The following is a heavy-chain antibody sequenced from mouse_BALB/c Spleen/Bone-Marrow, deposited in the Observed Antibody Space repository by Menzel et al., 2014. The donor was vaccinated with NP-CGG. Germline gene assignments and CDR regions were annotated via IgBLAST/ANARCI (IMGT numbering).Heavy chain of an antibody. J-gene: IGHJ4*01. CDR1: GFTFSSYG. Sequence: EVQLVESGGGLVQPGGSLKLSCAASGFTFSSYGMSWVRQTPDKRLELVATLNSNGGSTYYPDSVKGRFTISRDNAKNTLYLQMSSLKSEDTAMYYCARERDGYFRDAMDYWGQGTSVTVSS. CDR3: ARERDGYFRDAMDY. CDR2: LNSNGGST. V-gene: IGHV5-6-3*01. D-gene: IGHD2-3*01.